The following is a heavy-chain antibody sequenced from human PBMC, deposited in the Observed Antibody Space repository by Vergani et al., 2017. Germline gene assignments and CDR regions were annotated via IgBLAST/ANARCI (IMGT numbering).Heavy chain of an antibody. Sequence: QVQLQESGPGLVKPSQTLSLTCTVSGGSISSGDYYWSWIRQPPGKGLEWIRYIYYSGSTYYNPSLKSRVTISVDTSKNQFSLKLSSVTAADTAVYYCARENVVPAASDNWFDPWGQGTLVTVSS. CDR3: ARENVVPAASDNWFDP. CDR2: IYYSGST. D-gene: IGHD2-2*01. J-gene: IGHJ5*02. CDR1: GGSISSGDYY. V-gene: IGHV4-30-4*01.